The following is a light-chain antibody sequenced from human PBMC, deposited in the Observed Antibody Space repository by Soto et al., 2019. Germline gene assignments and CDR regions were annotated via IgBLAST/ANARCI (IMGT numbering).Light chain of an antibody. J-gene: IGKJ4*01. V-gene: IGKV3-20*01. Sequence: EIVLTQSPGTLSLSPGERATFSCRASQSVGSTFFGWYQQKPGQAPRLLIYGTSSRATGTPDRFSGSGSGTEFTLTISSLQSEDFAVYYCQQDEQWPLTFGGGTKVEIK. CDR3: QQDEQWPLT. CDR2: GTS. CDR1: QSVGSTF.